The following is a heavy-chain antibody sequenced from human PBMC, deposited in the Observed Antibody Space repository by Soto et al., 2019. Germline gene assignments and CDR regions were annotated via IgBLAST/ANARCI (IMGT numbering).Heavy chain of an antibody. CDR3: ARVGDHIEARH. V-gene: IGHV1-69*01. D-gene: IGHD6-6*01. CDR1: GGSFSSYS. CDR2: IIPIFGAT. Sequence: QVQLVQSGAEVKRPGSSVKVSCKASGGSFSSYSISWVRQAPGQGLEWMGGIIPIFGATNYAQKFQGRVTVSADESTSTAYMEVSRPRSEDTSVYYCARVGDHIEARHGGEGTLVNVSS. J-gene: IGHJ4*02.